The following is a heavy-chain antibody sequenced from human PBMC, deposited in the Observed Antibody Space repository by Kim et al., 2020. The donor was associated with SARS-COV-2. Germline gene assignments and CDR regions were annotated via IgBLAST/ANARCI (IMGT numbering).Heavy chain of an antibody. CDR3: ARDILHMVRGVSSFDY. J-gene: IGHJ4*02. Sequence: SVKGRFTISRDNAKNSLYLQMNSLRAEDTAVYYCARDILHMVRGVSSFDYWGQGTLVTVSS. V-gene: IGHV3-21*01. D-gene: IGHD3-10*01.